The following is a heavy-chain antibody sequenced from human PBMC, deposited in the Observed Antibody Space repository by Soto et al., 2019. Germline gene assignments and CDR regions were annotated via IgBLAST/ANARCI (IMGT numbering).Heavy chain of an antibody. D-gene: IGHD6-6*01. CDR2: IYPGDSDT. Sequence: LGESLKISCKGSGYSFTSYWVGWVRQMPGKGLEWMGIIYPGDSDTRYSPSFQGQVTISADKSISAAYLQWSSLKASDTAMYYCARRGYTRSSGYYYYGMDVWGQGTTVTVSS. V-gene: IGHV5-51*01. CDR1: GYSFTSYW. J-gene: IGHJ6*02. CDR3: ARRGYTRSSGYYYYGMDV.